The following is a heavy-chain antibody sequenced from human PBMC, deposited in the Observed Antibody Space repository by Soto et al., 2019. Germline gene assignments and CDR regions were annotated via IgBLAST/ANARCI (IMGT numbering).Heavy chain of an antibody. CDR1: GGSITSSGSA. D-gene: IGHD1-1*01. Sequence: QLQLQESGPGLVKPSETLSLTCNASGGSITSSGSAWGWIRQSPGKGLEWIGTIDYSGNSYYIPSLKSRTTISVDTSTNQISLKLSSVTAADTAVYYCARHIHNQGFEYYFDSWGQGTLVTVSS. CDR2: IDYSGNS. CDR3: ARHIHNQGFEYYFDS. V-gene: IGHV4-39*01. J-gene: IGHJ4*02.